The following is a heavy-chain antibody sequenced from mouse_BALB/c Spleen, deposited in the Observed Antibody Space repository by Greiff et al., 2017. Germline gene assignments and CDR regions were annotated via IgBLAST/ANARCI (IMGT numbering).Heavy chain of an antibody. CDR2: IYPGDGDT. CDR1: GYTFTSYW. D-gene: IGHD2-3*01. V-gene: IGHV1-87*01. Sequence: QVQLQQSGAELARPGASVKLSCKASGYTFTSYWMQWVKQRPGQGLEWIGAIYPGDGDTRYTQKFKGKATLTADKSSSTAYMQLSSLASEDSAVYYCARGYYDYAMDYWGQGTSVTVSS. CDR3: ARGYYDYAMDY. J-gene: IGHJ4*01.